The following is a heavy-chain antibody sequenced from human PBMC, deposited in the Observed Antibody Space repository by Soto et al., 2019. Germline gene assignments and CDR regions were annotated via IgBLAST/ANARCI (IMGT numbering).Heavy chain of an antibody. V-gene: IGHV4-34*01. CDR3: ARGNGIASRPADY. J-gene: IGHJ4*02. CDR2: INQSGIT. CDR1: GGSFSNYY. D-gene: IGHD6-13*01. Sequence: SETLSLTCAFYGGSFSNYYWSWIRQPPGKGLEWIGEINQSGITHYNPSPKSRVTISEDASKNQFSLKLSSVTAADTAVYYCARGNGIASRPADYWGQGTLVTVSS.